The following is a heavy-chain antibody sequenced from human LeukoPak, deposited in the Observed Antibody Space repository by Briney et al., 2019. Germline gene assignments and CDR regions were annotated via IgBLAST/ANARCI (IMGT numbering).Heavy chain of an antibody. CDR2: ISAYNGNT. CDR1: GYTFTSYG. V-gene: IGHV1-18*01. D-gene: IGHD3-22*01. J-gene: IGHJ4*02. Sequence: ASVKVSCKASGYTFTSYGISWVRQAPGQGLEWMGWISAYNGNTNYAQKLRGRVTMTTDTSTSTAYMELRSLRSDDTAVYYCATVRYYDSSGYALDYWGQGTLVTVSS. CDR3: ATVRYYDSSGYALDY.